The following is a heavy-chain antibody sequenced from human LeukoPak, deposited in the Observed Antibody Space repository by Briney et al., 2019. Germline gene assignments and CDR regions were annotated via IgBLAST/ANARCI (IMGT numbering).Heavy chain of an antibody. CDR3: ARDRGKTIAFDI. CDR1: GFTFSSYS. J-gene: IGHJ3*02. Sequence: GGSLRLSCAASGFTFSSYSMNWVRQAPGKGLEWVSSISSSSSYIYYADSVKGRFTISRDNAKNSLYLQMNSLKAEDTAVYYCARDRGKTIAFDIWGQGTMVTVSS. V-gene: IGHV3-21*01. CDR2: ISSSSSYI.